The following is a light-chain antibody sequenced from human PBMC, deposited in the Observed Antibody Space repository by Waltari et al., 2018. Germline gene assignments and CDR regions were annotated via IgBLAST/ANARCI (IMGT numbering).Light chain of an antibody. CDR3: QQYYSTPPLP. Sequence: DIVMTQSPDSLAVSLGERATINCKSSQSVLYSSNNKNYLAWYQQKPGQPPKLLICWASTRESGVPDRLRGSGSETDFTLTISSLQAEDVAVYYCQQYYSTPPLPFGGGTKVEIK. V-gene: IGKV4-1*01. CDR2: WAS. J-gene: IGKJ4*01. CDR1: QSVLYSSNNKNY.